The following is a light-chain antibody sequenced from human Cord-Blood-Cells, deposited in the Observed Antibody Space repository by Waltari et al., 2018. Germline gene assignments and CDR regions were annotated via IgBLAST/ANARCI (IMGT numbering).Light chain of an antibody. CDR3: QAWDSSTVV. J-gene: IGLJ2*01. V-gene: IGLV3-1*01. Sequence: SYELTQPPSVSVSPGQTASITCSGDKLGAKYACWYQQKPGQSPVLVLYQDSKRPSGMPVRFAGSNSGNTATLTISGTQAMDEADYYCQAWDSSTVVFGGGTKLTVL. CDR2: QDS. CDR1: KLGAKY.